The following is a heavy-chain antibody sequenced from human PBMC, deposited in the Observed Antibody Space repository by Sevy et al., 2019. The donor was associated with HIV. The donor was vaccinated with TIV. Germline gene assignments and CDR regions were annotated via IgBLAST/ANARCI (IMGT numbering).Heavy chain of an antibody. CDR1: GFTFSDYY. J-gene: IGHJ6*02. CDR3: ASTTASYYYYGMDV. V-gene: IGHV3-7*01. D-gene: IGHD4-4*01. CDR2: IKQDGSEK. Sequence: GGSLRLSCAASGFTFSDYYMSWIRQAPGKGLEWVANIKQDGSEKYYVDSMKGRFTISRDNAKNSLYLQMNSLRAEDTAVYYCASTTASYYYYGMDVWGQGTTVTVSS.